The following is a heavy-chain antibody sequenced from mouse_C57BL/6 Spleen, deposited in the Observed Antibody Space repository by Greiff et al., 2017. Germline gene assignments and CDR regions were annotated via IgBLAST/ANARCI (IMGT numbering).Heavy chain of an antibody. CDR2: IDPSDSYT. CDR3: ARGLRITTVVDTDAMDY. V-gene: IGHV1-50*01. D-gene: IGHD1-1*01. Sequence: QVQLQQPGAELVKPGASVKLSCTASGYTFTSYWMQWVKQRPGQGLEWIGEIDPSDSYTNYNQKFKGKATLTVDTSSSTAYMQLSSLTSEDSAVYYCARGLRITTVVDTDAMDYWGQGTSVTVSS. CDR1: GYTFTSYW. J-gene: IGHJ4*01.